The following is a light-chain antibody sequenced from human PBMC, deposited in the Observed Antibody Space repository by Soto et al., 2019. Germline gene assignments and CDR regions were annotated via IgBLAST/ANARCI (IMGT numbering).Light chain of an antibody. CDR1: QSISSW. CDR3: QQYNSYWT. J-gene: IGKJ1*01. Sequence: DIQIPQSPVTLSASVGARVTITCRASQSISSWLAWYQQKPGKAPKLLIYDASSLESGVPSRFSGSGSGTEFTLTISSLQPDDFATYYCQQYNSYWTFGQGTKVDI. CDR2: DAS. V-gene: IGKV1-5*01.